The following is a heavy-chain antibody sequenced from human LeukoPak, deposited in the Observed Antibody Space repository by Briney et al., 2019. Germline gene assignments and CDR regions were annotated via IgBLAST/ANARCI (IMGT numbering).Heavy chain of an antibody. CDR2: INPNSGGT. CDR3: ARVFNRQWLPSGY. CDR1: GYTFTGYY. J-gene: IGHJ4*02. D-gene: IGHD6-19*01. V-gene: IGHV1-2*06. Sequence: ASVKVSCKASGYTFTGYYMHWVRQAPGQGLEWMGRINPNSGGTNYAQKFQGRVTTTRDTSISTAYMELSRLRSDDTAVYYCARVFNRQWLPSGYWGQGTLVTVSS.